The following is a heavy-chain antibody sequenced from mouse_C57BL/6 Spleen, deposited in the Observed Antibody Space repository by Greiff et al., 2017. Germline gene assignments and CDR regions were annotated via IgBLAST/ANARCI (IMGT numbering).Heavy chain of an antibody. V-gene: IGHV1-42*01. D-gene: IGHD2-4*01. CDR1: GYSFTGYY. CDR2: INPSTGGT. Sequence: EVQLQESGPELVKPGASVKISCKASGYSFTGYYMNWVKQSPEKSLEWIGEINPSTGGTTYNQKFKAKATLTVDKSSSTAYMQLKSLTSEDSAVYYCARSGLYYDYDEGFAYWGQGTLVTVSA. CDR3: ARSGLYYDYDEGFAY. J-gene: IGHJ3*01.